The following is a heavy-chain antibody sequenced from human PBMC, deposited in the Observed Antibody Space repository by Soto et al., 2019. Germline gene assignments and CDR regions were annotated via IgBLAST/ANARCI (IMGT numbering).Heavy chain of an antibody. CDR3: ARPQFSGTYHDTFNI. Sequence: QLQLQESGPGLVKPSETLSLTCTVSGPSISSSTYYWGWIRQPPGKGLEWIGSVYYSENTYYNPSLKSRVTISGDTSKNLFSRKLTSVTAADTAMYYCARPQFSGTYHDTFNIWGQGTMVTVSS. CDR2: VYYSENT. D-gene: IGHD1-26*01. CDR1: GPSISSSTYY. J-gene: IGHJ3*02. V-gene: IGHV4-39*02.